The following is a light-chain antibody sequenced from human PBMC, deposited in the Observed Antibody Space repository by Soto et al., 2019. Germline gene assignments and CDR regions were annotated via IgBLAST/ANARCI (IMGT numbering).Light chain of an antibody. CDR3: MQALQTPYT. CDR2: LGS. Sequence: DIVMTQSPLSLPATPGEPASISCRSSQTSLHSNGYNYLNWYLQKPGQSPQFLIYLGSNRAAGVADRFSGSGSGTDFTLKISRVEAEDVGVYYCMQALQTPYTFGQGTKLEIK. CDR1: QTSLHSNGYNY. V-gene: IGKV2-28*01. J-gene: IGKJ2*01.